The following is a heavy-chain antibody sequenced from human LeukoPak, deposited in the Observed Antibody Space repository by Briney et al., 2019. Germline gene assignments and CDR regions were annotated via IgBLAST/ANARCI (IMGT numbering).Heavy chain of an antibody. D-gene: IGHD3-22*01. V-gene: IGHV5-51*01. CDR1: GYSFTNYW. Sequence: GESLKISCKGSGYSFTNYWIGWVRQMPGKGLEWMGIIYPADSDTRYSPSFQGQVTISADKSISTAYLQWSSLKASDTAMYYCARLNYYDSSGFDYWGQGTLVTVSS. CDR2: IYPADSDT. CDR3: ARLNYYDSSGFDY. J-gene: IGHJ4*02.